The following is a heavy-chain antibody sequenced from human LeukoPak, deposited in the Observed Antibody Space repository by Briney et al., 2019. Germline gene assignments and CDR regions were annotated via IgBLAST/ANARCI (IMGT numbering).Heavy chain of an antibody. J-gene: IGHJ6*03. V-gene: IGHV4-59*01. D-gene: IGHD6-6*01. CDR2: IYYSGST. CDR1: GGSISSYY. CDR3: ARGSSSSGYYYYYMDV. Sequence: TSSETLSLTCTVSGGSISSYYWSWIRQPPGKGLEWIGYIYYSGSTNYNPSLKSRVTISVDTSKNQFSLKLSSVTAADTAVYYCARGSSSSGYYYYYMDVWGKGTTVTVSS.